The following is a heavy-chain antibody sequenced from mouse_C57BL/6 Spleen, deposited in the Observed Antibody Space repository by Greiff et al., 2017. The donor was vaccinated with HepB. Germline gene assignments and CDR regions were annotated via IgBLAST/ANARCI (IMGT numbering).Heavy chain of an antibody. V-gene: IGHV1-15*01. D-gene: IGHD1-1*01. J-gene: IGHJ3*01. CDR3: TRYYGSSLAWFAY. CDR2: IDPETGGT. CDR1: GYTFTDYE. Sequence: VQLQQSGAELVRPGASVTLSCKASGYTFTDYEMHWVKQTPVHGLEWIGAIDPETGGTAYNQKFKGKAILTADKSSSTAYMELRSLTSEDSAVYYCTRYYGSSLAWFAYWGQVTLVTVSA.